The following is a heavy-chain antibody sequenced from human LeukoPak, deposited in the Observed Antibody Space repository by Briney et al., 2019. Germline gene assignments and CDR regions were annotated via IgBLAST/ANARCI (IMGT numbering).Heavy chain of an antibody. V-gene: IGHV4-59*12. D-gene: IGHD1-26*01. CDR3: ARVVRGSYFDC. Sequence: SETLSLACTVSGGSISSYYWSWIRQPPGKGLEWIGYIYYSGSTNYNPSLKSRVTISVDTSKNQFSLKLSSVTAADTAVYYCARVVRGSYFDCWGQGTLVTVSS. J-gene: IGHJ4*02. CDR1: GGSISSYY. CDR2: IYYSGST.